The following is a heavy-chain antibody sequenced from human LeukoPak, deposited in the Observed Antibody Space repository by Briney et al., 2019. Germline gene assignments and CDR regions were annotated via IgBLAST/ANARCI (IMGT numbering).Heavy chain of an antibody. CDR2: IYSGGST. D-gene: IGHD3-10*01. CDR1: GFTVSSNY. J-gene: IGHJ4*02. CDR3: AKGFDYGSGSYYPPYYFDY. Sequence: PGGSLRLSCAVSGFTVSSNYMSWVRQAPGKGLEWVSVIYSGGSTYYADSVKGRFTISRDNSKNTLYLQMNSLRAEDTAVYYCAKGFDYGSGSYYPPYYFDYWGQGTLVTVSS. V-gene: IGHV3-53*01.